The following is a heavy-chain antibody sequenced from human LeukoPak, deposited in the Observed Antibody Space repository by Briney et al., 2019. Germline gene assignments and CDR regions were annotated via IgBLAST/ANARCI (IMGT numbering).Heavy chain of an antibody. D-gene: IGHD3-22*01. J-gene: IGHJ4*02. CDR2: IKLDGSEK. CDR1: GFTFGKYW. CDR3: AKGSYYDSSGSFYFDY. V-gene: IGHV3-7*03. Sequence: PGGSLRLSCGASGFTFGKYWMSWVRQAPGKGLEWVANIKLDGSEKNYVDSVKGRFTISRDNSKNTLYVQVNSLGTEDTAAYYCAKGSYYDSSGSFYFDYWGQGTLVTVSS.